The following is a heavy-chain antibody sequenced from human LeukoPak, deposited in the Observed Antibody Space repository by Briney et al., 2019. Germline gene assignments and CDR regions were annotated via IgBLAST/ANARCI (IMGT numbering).Heavy chain of an antibody. CDR2: IYTGGGT. CDR1: GFTVSSNH. CDR3: ARDGDDTSGYFSPFDY. V-gene: IGHV3-53*01. Sequence: GGSLRLSCAVSGFTVSSNHMSWVRRAPGKGLEWVAVIYTGGGTYYADSVKGRFTISRDNSKNTLYLQMNSLGVEDTAVYYCARDGDDTSGYFSPFDYWGQGTLVTVSS. D-gene: IGHD3-22*01. J-gene: IGHJ4*02.